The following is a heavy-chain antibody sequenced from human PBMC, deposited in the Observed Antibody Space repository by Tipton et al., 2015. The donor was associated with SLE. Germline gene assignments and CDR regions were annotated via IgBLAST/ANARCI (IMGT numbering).Heavy chain of an antibody. Sequence: QLVQSGAEVKKPGSSVKVSCKASGGTFSSYAISWVRQAPGQGLEWMGGIIPILGIANYAQKFQGRVTITADKSTSTDYMELSSLRSEDTAVYYCATELADAMVRGVGLKRNWFDPWGQGTLVTVSS. CDR2: IIPILGIA. CDR3: ATELADAMVRGVGLKRNWFDP. CDR1: GGTFSSYA. D-gene: IGHD3-10*01. J-gene: IGHJ5*02. V-gene: IGHV1-69*09.